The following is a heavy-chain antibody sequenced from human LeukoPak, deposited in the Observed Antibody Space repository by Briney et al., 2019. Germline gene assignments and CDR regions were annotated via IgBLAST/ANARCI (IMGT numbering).Heavy chain of an antibody. V-gene: IGHV3-64D*06. CDR3: VIVRGYFDSSGSDY. CDR2: ITSNGGSA. Sequence: SGGSLRLSCSASGFTFSSYTIHWVRQAPGKGLEFVSAITSNGGSAYYADSVKGRFTNSRDNSKNTVYLQMSSLRAEDTAVYYCVIVRGYFDSSGSDYWGQGTLVTVSS. CDR1: GFTFSSYT. D-gene: IGHD3-9*01. J-gene: IGHJ4*02.